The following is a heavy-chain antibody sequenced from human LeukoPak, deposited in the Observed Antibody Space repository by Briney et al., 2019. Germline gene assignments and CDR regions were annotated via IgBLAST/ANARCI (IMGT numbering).Heavy chain of an antibody. D-gene: IGHD5-24*01. J-gene: IGHJ3*02. CDR1: GFTFDDYA. CDR3: AKARDGLIGDAFDI. V-gene: IGHV3-9*01. CDR2: ISWNSGSI. Sequence: GRSLRLSCAASGFTFDDYAMHWVRQAPGKGLEWVSGISWNSGSIGYADSVKGRFTISRDNAKNSLYLQMNSLRAEDTALYYCAKARDGLIGDAFDIWGQGTKVTVSS.